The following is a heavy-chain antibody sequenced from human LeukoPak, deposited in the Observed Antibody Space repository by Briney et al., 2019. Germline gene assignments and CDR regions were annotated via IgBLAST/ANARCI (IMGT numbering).Heavy chain of an antibody. CDR3: ARRPTYYYDSSGYHAEDAGYYYGMDV. J-gene: IGHJ6*02. CDR1: GGTFSSYA. V-gene: IGHV1-69*01. Sequence: SVKVSCKATGGTFSSYAISWVRQAPGQGLEWMGGIIPIFGTANYAQKFQGRVTITADESTSTAYMELSSLRSEDTAVYYCARRPTYYYDSSGYHAEDAGYYYGMDVWGQGTTVTVSS. D-gene: IGHD3-22*01. CDR2: IIPIFGTA.